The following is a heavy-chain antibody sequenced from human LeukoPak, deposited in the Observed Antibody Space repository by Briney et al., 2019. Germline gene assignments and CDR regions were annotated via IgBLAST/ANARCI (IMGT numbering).Heavy chain of an antibody. D-gene: IGHD6-6*01. V-gene: IGHV3-33*01. CDR3: ARDRAARGKYNWFDP. J-gene: IGHJ5*02. CDR1: GFTFSSYG. CDR2: IWYDGSNK. Sequence: GGSLRLSRAASGFTFSSYGMHWVRQAPGKGLEWVAVIWYDGSNKYYADSVKGRFTISRDNSKNTLYLQMNSLRAEDTAVYYCARDRAARGKYNWFDPWGQGTLVTVSS.